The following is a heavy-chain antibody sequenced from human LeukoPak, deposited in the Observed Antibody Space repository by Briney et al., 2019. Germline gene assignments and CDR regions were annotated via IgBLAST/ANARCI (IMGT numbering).Heavy chain of an antibody. V-gene: IGHV4-59*08. D-gene: IGHD5-24*01. CDR3: ARHGPRRDGYNYDY. CDR1: GASIRSYY. J-gene: IGHJ4*02. CDR2: IYYTGSTNY. Sequence: SETLSLTCTVSGASIRSYYWSWIRQPPGKGLECIWYIYYTGSTNYNYNPSLKSRVTISVDTSKNQFSLKLSSVTAADTAVYYCARHGPRRDGYNYDYWGPGTLVTVSS.